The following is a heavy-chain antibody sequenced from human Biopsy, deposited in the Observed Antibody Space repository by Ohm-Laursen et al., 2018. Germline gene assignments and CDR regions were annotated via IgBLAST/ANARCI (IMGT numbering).Heavy chain of an antibody. J-gene: IGHJ4*02. CDR1: GYTFTTYG. CDR2: INTYSGNT. D-gene: IGHD4-17*01. CDR3: ARDYYPYVDYLKGVPLCDS. V-gene: IGHV1-18*01. Sequence: GASVKVSCKASGYTFTTYGISWVRQAPGQGLEWMGWINTYSGNTNYGKRFHDRDIMTSDTSTSTAYLEHRSLRSDDTAVYYCARDYYPYVDYLKGVPLCDSWGQGTLVTVSS.